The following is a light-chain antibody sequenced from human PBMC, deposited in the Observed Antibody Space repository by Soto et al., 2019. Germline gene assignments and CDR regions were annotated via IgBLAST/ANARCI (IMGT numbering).Light chain of an antibody. CDR3: QQYNNWPPLLT. J-gene: IGKJ4*01. CDR1: QSVSSN. V-gene: IGKV3-15*01. Sequence: EIVKTQSPATLSVSPGERATLSCRASQSVSSNLAWYQQKPGQAPRLLIYDASTRATGIPARFSGSGSGTEFTLTISSLQSEDFAVYYCQQYNNWPPLLTFGGGTKVEIK. CDR2: DAS.